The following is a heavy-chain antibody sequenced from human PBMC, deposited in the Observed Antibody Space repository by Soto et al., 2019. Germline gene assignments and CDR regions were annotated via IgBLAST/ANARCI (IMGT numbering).Heavy chain of an antibody. Sequence: QVLLVESGGGVVQPGGSLTLSCVGSGFTFNSHGMHWVRQAPGKGLEWVAVISYDGSNKYYEESVKGRFTISRDNSRNTVYLQLNSPRAEDTALYYCAQDRTAILAEVSWLESWGQGTLVTDSA. J-gene: IGHJ5*02. V-gene: IGHV3-30*18. CDR2: ISYDGSNK. CDR3: AQDRTAILAEVSWLES. D-gene: IGHD5-12*01. CDR1: GFTFNSHG.